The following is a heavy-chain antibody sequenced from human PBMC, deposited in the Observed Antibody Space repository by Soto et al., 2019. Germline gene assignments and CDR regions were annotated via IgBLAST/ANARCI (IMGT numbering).Heavy chain of an antibody. Sequence: GGSLRLSCAASGFTFSSYGMHWVRQAPGKGLEWVAVISYDGSNKYYADSVKGRFTISRDNSKNTLYLQMNSLRAEDTAVYYCAKERGRYYDFWSGYPEYHFDYWGQGTLVTVSS. D-gene: IGHD3-3*01. CDR3: AKERGRYYDFWSGYPEYHFDY. J-gene: IGHJ4*02. CDR1: GFTFSSYG. V-gene: IGHV3-30*18. CDR2: ISYDGSNK.